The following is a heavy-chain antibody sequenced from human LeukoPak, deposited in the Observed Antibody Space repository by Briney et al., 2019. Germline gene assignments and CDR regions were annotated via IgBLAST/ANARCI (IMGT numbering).Heavy chain of an antibody. D-gene: IGHD4-23*01. CDR3: AREDYGGNSGNDY. J-gene: IGHJ4*02. V-gene: IGHV4-31*03. CDR2: IYYSGRT. CDR1: GGSISSGGYY. Sequence: PSQTLSLTCTVSGGSISSGGYYWSWIRQHPGKGLEWIGYIYYSGRTYYNPSLKSRVTISVDTSKNQFSLKLSSVTAADTAVYYCAREDYGGNSGNDYWGQGTLVTVSS.